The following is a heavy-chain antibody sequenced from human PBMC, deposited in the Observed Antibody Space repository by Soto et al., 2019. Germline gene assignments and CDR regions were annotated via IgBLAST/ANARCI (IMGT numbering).Heavy chain of an antibody. CDR2: IFSDAER. V-gene: IGHV2-26*01. Sequence: QVTLKESGPVLVKPTETLTLTCTVSGFSLTTGRMGVSWIRQPPGKALEWLAHIFSDAERSYSTSMQSRLTISKDTSGSQVVLSMTNVDPVDTGTYYCVCMNADSYQFYYAMDVWGHGTTVTVSS. D-gene: IGHD2-2*01. CDR3: VCMNADSYQFYYAMDV. CDR1: GFSLTTGRMG. J-gene: IGHJ6*02.